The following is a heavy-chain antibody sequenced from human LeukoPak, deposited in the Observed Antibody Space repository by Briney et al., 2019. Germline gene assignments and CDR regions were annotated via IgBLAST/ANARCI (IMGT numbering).Heavy chain of an antibody. CDR2: IRGGGDII. D-gene: IGHD6-13*01. Sequence: GGSLRLSCAASGFPFRDFGLSWVRQAPGKGLEWVSGIRGGGDIIYYADSVKGRFTISSDSSKNTVHLQMNSLRAEDTAVYFCAKVGATAGTLRIEYFQHWGQGTLVTVSS. CDR3: AKVGATAGTLRIEYFQH. CDR1: GFPFRDFG. V-gene: IGHV3-23*01. J-gene: IGHJ1*01.